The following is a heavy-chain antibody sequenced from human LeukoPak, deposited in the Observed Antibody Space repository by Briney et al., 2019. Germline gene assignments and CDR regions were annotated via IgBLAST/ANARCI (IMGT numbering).Heavy chain of an antibody. CDR2: IYPGDSDT. J-gene: IGHJ3*02. CDR3: ASGPNYDAFDI. Sequence: GDPLKISGKGSGYSLTTYGIGWVRQLPGKALEWMGIIYPGDSDTRYSPSFQGQVTISADKSISTAYLQWSSLKASDTAMYYCASGPNYDAFDIWGQGTMVTVSS. CDR1: GYSLTTYG. D-gene: IGHD1-1*01. V-gene: IGHV5-51*01.